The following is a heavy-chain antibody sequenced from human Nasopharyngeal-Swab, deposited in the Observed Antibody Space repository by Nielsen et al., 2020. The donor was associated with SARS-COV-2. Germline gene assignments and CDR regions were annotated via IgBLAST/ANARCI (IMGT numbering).Heavy chain of an antibody. J-gene: IGHJ6*02. V-gene: IGHV1-69*04. CDR1: GGTFSSYA. D-gene: IGHD2-15*01. CDR3: AREYCSGGSCYGNYGMDV. Sequence: SVKVSCKASGGTFSSYAISWVRQAPGQGLEWRGRIIPILGIANYAQKFQGRVTITADKSTSTAYMGLSSLRSEDTAVYYCAREYCSGGSCYGNYGMDVWGQGTTVTVSS. CDR2: IIPILGIA.